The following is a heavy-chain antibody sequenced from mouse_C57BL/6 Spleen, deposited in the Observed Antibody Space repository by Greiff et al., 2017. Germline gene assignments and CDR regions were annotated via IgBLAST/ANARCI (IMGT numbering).Heavy chain of an antibody. CDR1: GYAFSSSW. CDR3: ARCDYYANYAMDY. Sequence: QVQLQQSGPELVKPGASVKISCKASGYAFSSSWLNWVKQRPGKGLEWIGRIYPGDGDTNYNGKFKGKATLTADKSSSTAYMQLSSLTSEDSAVYFCARCDYYANYAMDYWGQGTSVTVSS. CDR2: IYPGDGDT. V-gene: IGHV1-82*01. D-gene: IGHD1-1*01. J-gene: IGHJ4*01.